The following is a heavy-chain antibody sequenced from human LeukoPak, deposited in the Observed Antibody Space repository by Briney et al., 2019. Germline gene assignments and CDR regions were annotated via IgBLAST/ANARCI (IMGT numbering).Heavy chain of an antibody. V-gene: IGHV3-15*01. D-gene: IGHD3-22*01. J-gene: IGHJ4*02. Sequence: GGSLRLSCAASGFTFSNAWMSWVRQAPGKGLEWVGRIKSKYDGGNTDYAAPVKGSFTISRDDSKNTVYLQMNSLKSEDTALYYCTTDDGSSGNPLDDWGQGTLVTVSS. CDR1: GFTFSNAW. CDR3: TTDDGSSGNPLDD. CDR2: IKSKYDGGNT.